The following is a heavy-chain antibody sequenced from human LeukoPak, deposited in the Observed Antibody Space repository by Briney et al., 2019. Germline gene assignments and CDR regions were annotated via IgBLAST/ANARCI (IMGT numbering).Heavy chain of an antibody. V-gene: IGHV3-66*01. D-gene: IGHD3-22*01. CDR2: IYSGGST. CDR1: GFTVSSNY. CDR3: ARGGDYDSSGYYYFDY. J-gene: IGHJ4*02. Sequence: QPGGSLRLSCAASGFTVSSNYMSWVRQAPGKGLEWVSVIYSGGSTYYADSVKGRFTISRDNSKNTLYLQMNSLRAEDTAVYYCARGGDYDSSGYYYFDYWGQGTLVTVSS.